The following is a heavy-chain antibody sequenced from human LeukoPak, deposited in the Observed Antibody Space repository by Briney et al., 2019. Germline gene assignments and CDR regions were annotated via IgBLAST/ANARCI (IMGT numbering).Heavy chain of an antibody. CDR3: AGRQHIVAVTASRGSFDI. V-gene: IGHV4-59*01. CDR2: XYYSGRT. D-gene: IGHD2-21*02. J-gene: IGHJ3*02. Sequence: PSETXXLTCTVSGGSISNFYWSWIRQPPGKGLEWIGYXYYSGRTSYNPSRGSRVTMSVEKSKSQFSLKLSSLTAADTAVYYCAGRQHIVAVTASRGSFDIWGQGTIVTVSS. CDR1: GGSISNFY.